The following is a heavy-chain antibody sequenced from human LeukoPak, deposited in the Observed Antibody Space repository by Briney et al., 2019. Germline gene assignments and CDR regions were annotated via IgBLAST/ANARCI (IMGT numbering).Heavy chain of an antibody. Sequence: GGSLRLSCAASGFTFSNYRMSWVRQAPGKGLEWVANIKQDGSDKYYVDSVKGRFTISRDNAKNSLYLQMNSLRAEDTAVYYCARGGVRGVIFDYWGQGTLVTVSS. CDR3: ARGGVRGVIFDY. CDR2: IKQDGSDK. D-gene: IGHD3-10*01. V-gene: IGHV3-7*01. J-gene: IGHJ4*02. CDR1: GFTFSNYR.